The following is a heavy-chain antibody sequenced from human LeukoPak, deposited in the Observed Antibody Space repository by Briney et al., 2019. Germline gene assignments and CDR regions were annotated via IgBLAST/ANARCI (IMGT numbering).Heavy chain of an antibody. J-gene: IGHJ4*02. D-gene: IGHD3-22*01. V-gene: IGHV3-74*01. CDR1: GFTFSSYW. CDR3: ARGSRYYYDNSGYDE. Sequence: GGSLRLSCAASGFTFSSYWMHWVRQAPGEGLVWVSRIKSDGSIISYADSVKGRFTISRDNAKNTLYLKMNSLRAEDTAVYYCARGSRYYYDNSGYDEWGQGTLVTVSS. CDR2: IKSDGSII.